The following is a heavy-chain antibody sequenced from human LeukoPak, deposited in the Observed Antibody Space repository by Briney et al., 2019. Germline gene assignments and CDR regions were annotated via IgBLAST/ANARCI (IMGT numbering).Heavy chain of an antibody. V-gene: IGHV3-7*01. J-gene: IGHJ4*02. CDR1: GFTFSSYW. CDR3: ARVLTVTNAPIDY. CDR2: INQEGSEK. Sequence: PGGSLRLSCAASGFTFSSYWMSWVRQAAGKGLEWVANINQEGSEKYYVDSVKGRFTIPRDKDKNSLYLQMNSLRAEDTAVYYCARVLTVTNAPIDYWGEGPLVSVSS. D-gene: IGHD4-17*01.